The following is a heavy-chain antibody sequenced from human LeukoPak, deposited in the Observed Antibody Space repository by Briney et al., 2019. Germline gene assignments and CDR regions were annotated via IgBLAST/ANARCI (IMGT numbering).Heavy chain of an antibody. Sequence: PSQTLSPTCTVSGGSISSGDYYWSWIRQPPGKGLEWIGYIYYSGSTYYNPSLKSRVTISVDTPKNQFSLKLSSVTAADTAVYYCATYSSSYGMDVWGQGTTVTVSS. CDR2: IYYSGST. CDR1: GGSISSGDYY. J-gene: IGHJ6*02. V-gene: IGHV4-30-4*01. CDR3: ATYSSSYGMDV. D-gene: IGHD6-6*01.